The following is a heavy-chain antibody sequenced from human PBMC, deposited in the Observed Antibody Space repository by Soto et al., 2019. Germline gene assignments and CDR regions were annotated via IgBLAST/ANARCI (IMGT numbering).Heavy chain of an antibody. CDR3: ACCPSGYEGSYYHYYMDV. D-gene: IGHD5-12*01. Sequence: SETLSLTCTVSGGSISSSSYYWGWIRQPPGKGLEWIGSIYYSGSTYYNPSLKSRVTISVDTSKNQFSLKLSSVTAADTALFYCACCPSGYEGSYYHYYMDVWGKGTTVTVSS. V-gene: IGHV4-39*01. CDR2: IYYSGST. J-gene: IGHJ6*03. CDR1: GGSISSSSYY.